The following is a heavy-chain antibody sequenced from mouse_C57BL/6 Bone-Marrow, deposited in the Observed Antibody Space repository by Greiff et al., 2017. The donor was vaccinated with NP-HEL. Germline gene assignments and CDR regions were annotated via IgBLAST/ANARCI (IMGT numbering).Heavy chain of an antibody. CDR3: TTYYYGSSPPYWYFDV. CDR2: IDPEDGDT. Sequence: EVQLQQSGAELVRPGASVKLSCTASGFNIKDYYMHWVKQRPEQGLEWIGRIDPEDGDTEYAPKLPGKATLTADTSSNTAYLQLSSLRSEDTAVYYCTTYYYGSSPPYWYFDVWGTGTTVTVSS. J-gene: IGHJ1*03. CDR1: GFNIKDYY. D-gene: IGHD1-1*01. V-gene: IGHV14-1*01.